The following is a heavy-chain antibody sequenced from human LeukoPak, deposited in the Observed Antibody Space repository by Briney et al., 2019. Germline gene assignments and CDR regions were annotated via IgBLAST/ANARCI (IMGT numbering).Heavy chain of an antibody. CDR3: AKMPVSYSSGWTNFDY. CDR1: GFTFSSYA. Sequence: PGGSLRLSCAASGFTFSSYAMSWVRQAPGKGLEWVSAISGSGSSTYYADSVKGRFTISRDNSKNTLYLQMNSLRAGDTAVYFCAKMPVSYSSGWTNFDYWGQGTLVTVSS. D-gene: IGHD6-19*01. J-gene: IGHJ4*02. CDR2: ISGSGSST. V-gene: IGHV3-23*01.